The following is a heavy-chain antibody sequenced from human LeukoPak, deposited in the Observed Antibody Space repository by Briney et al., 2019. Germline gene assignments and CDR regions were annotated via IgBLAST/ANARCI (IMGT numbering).Heavy chain of an antibody. CDR3: ARGAVAGLRYFDY. D-gene: IGHD6-19*01. J-gene: IGHJ4*02. V-gene: IGHV1-8*02. CDR1: GYTFTSFD. CDR2: MNPNSGNT. Sequence: VASVKVSCKASGYTFTSFDINWVRQATGQGLEWMGWMNPNSGNTGYAQKLQGRVTMTTDTSTSTAYMELRSLRSDDTAVYYCARGAVAGLRYFDYWGQGTLVTVSS.